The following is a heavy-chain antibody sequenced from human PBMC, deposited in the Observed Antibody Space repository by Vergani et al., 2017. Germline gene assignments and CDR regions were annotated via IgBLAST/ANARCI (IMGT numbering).Heavy chain of an antibody. CDR3: ARGYNWNYGWFDP. CDR2: INTGRGST. V-gene: IGHV1-3*04. Sequence: QVQLVQSGAEVKKPGASVKVSCKASGYTFTSYAMHWVRQAPGQRLEWMGWINTGRGSTKCSQKFQGRVTLTRDTSATTAYMELSSLRSEDTAVYYCARGYNWNYGWFDPWGQGTLVTVSS. J-gene: IGHJ5*02. CDR1: GYTFTSYA. D-gene: IGHD1-7*01.